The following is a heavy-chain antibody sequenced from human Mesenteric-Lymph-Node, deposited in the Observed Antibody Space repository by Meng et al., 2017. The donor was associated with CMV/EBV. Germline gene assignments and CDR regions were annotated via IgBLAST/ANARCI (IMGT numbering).Heavy chain of an antibody. Sequence: GSLRLSCTVSDGSISTYYWSWIRQPPGKALEWIGFIYDSGNTYYSPSLRSRVTISGDTSKNQFSLKLSSVTAADTAVYYCAVTNWEKVDYWGQGTMVTVSS. CDR2: IYDSGNT. D-gene: IGHD7-27*01. CDR1: DGSISTYY. V-gene: IGHV4-59*01. CDR3: AVTNWEKVDY. J-gene: IGHJ4*02.